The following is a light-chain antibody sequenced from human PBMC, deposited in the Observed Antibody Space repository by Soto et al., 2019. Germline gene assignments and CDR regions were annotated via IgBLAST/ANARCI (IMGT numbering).Light chain of an antibody. CDR2: DAS. CDR1: QSISNW. V-gene: IGKV1-5*01. CDR3: QQYSSYLYS. Sequence: PSTLSASVGDRVTITCRASQSISNWLAWYHQKPGKAPKLLIYDASTLETGVPSRFSGSGSGTEFTLTITSLQPDDFATYYCQQYSSYLYSFGQGTKVDIK. J-gene: IGKJ2*01.